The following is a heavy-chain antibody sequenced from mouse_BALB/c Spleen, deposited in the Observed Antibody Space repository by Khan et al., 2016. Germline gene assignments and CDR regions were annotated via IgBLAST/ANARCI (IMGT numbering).Heavy chain of an antibody. CDR3: ARTARIKY. D-gene: IGHD1-2*01. J-gene: IGHJ2*01. CDR2: ISYSGST. Sequence: EVQLQESGPGLVKPSQSLSLTCTVPGYSITSGYGWNWIRQFPGNKLEWMGYISYSGSTNYNPSLKSRISITRDTSKNQFFLQLNSVTTEDIATYYCARTARIKYWGQGTTLTVSS. CDR1: GYSITSGYG. V-gene: IGHV3-2*02.